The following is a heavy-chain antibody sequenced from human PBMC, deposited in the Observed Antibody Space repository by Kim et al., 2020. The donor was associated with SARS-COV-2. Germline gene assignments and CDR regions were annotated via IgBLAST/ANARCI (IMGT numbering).Heavy chain of an antibody. Sequence: GESLKISCKGSGYSFTSYWIGWVRQMPGKGLEWMGIIYPGDSDTRYSPSFQDQVTISADKSISTAYLQWSSLKASDTAMYYCARQIHGIIQLWLRGFDYWGQGALVTVSS. CDR1: GYSFTSYW. CDR3: ARQIHGIIQLWLRGFDY. V-gene: IGHV5-51*01. CDR2: IYPGDSDT. D-gene: IGHD5-18*01. J-gene: IGHJ4*02.